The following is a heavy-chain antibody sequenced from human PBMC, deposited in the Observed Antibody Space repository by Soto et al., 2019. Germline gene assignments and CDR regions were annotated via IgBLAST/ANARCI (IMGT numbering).Heavy chain of an antibody. V-gene: IGHV3-33*01. J-gene: IGHJ4*02. D-gene: IGHD3-10*01. CDR2: IWYDGSNK. Sequence: ESGGGVVQPGRSLRLSCAASGFTFSSYGMHWVRQAPGKGLEWVAVIWYDGSNKYYADSVKGRFTISRDNSKNTLYLQMNSLRAEDTAVYYCARGYYYGSGSYYTSHSGVDYWGQGTLVTVSS. CDR3: ARGYYYGSGSYYTSHSGVDY. CDR1: GFTFSSYG.